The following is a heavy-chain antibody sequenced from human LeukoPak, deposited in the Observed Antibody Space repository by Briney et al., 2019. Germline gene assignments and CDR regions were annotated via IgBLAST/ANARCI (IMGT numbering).Heavy chain of an antibody. V-gene: IGHV3-64*01. J-gene: IGHJ6*02. Sequence: SGGSLRLSCAASGFTFRSYAMHWVRQAPGEGLEYVSGISSNGGSTYYANSVKGRFTISRDNSKNTLYLQMGGLRAEDMAVYYCARDSGITNYYYGMDVWGQGTTVTVSS. CDR2: ISSNGGST. D-gene: IGHD3-10*01. CDR3: ARDSGITNYYYGMDV. CDR1: GFTFRSYA.